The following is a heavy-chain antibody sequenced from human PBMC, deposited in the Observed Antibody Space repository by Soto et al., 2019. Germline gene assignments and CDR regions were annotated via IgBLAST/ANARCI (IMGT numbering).Heavy chain of an antibody. CDR3: ARGYCTNGVCYLFDY. V-gene: IGHV1-69*02. J-gene: IGHJ4*02. D-gene: IGHD2-8*01. CDR2: IIPILGIA. CDR1: GGTFSSDT. Sequence: SVKGSCKASGGTFSSDTISWVRQAPGQGLEWMGRIIPILGIANYAQKFQGRVTITADKSTSTAYMELSSLRSEDTAVYYCARGYCTNGVCYLFDYWGQGTLVTVSS.